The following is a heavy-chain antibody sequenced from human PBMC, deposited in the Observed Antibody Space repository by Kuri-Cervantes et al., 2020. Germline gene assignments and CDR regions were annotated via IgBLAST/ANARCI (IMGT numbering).Heavy chain of an antibody. CDR3: ARDPSYYDSSGYFDY. J-gene: IGHJ4*02. V-gene: IGHV3-30-3*01. Sequence: GESLKISCAASGFTFSNYPMHWVRQAPGKGLEWVAVISYDGSNNYYADSVKGRFTISRDDSKNTLYLEMNSLRAEDTAVYYCARDPSYYDSSGYFDYWGQGTLVTVSS. D-gene: IGHD3-22*01. CDR1: GFTFSNYP. CDR2: ISYDGSNN.